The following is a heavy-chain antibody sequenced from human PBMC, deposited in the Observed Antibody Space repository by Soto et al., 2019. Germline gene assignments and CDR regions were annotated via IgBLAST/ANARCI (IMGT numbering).Heavy chain of an antibody. D-gene: IGHD6-6*01. CDR2: ISSSSSYI. V-gene: IGHV3-21*01. CDR1: GFTFSSYS. CDR3: ARVSGQLVQGYYYYGMDV. Sequence: PGGSLRLSCAASGFTFSSYSMNWVRQAPGKGLEWVSSISSSSSYIYYADSVKGRFTISRDNAKNSLYLQMNSLRAEDTAVYYCARVSGQLVQGYYYYGMDVWGQGTTVTVSS. J-gene: IGHJ6*02.